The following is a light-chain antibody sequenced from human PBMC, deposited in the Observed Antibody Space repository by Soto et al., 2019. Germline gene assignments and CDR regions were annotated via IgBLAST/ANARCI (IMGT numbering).Light chain of an antibody. V-gene: IGKV1-12*01. Sequence: DIQLTQSPSSVSASVGDRVTLTCRASQGISNWLAWYQQKPGKAPKLLISAASTLQGGVPSRFSGAFSGTDFTLTITSLQAEDFTTYFCQQAYSLPVTFGQRTKLEIK. CDR2: AAS. CDR3: QQAYSLPVT. CDR1: QGISNW. J-gene: IGKJ2*01.